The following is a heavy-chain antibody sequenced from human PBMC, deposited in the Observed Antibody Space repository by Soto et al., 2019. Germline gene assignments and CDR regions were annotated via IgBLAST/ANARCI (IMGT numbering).Heavy chain of an antibody. Sequence: ASVKVSGETSGYTFTNYAINWVRQAPGQGLQWMGWISAYSGDTKYAQRFQDRLTVTTDPSTTTAYMELRSLRSDDTAAYYCARDGRAFSIFGETMDVWGQGTTVPVSS. CDR1: GYTFTNYA. J-gene: IGHJ6*02. D-gene: IGHD3-3*01. CDR2: ISAYSGDT. CDR3: ARDGRAFSIFGETMDV. V-gene: IGHV1-18*01.